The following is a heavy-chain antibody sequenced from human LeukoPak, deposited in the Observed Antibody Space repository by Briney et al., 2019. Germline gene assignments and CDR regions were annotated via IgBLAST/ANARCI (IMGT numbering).Heavy chain of an antibody. Sequence: GGSLRLSCAASGFTFSSYSMNWVRQAPGKGLEWVSSISSSSSYIYYADSVKGRFTISRDNAKNSLYLQMNSLRAEDTAVYYCARDSSGRYMDVWGKGTTVTVSS. V-gene: IGHV3-21*01. CDR2: ISSSSSYI. CDR1: GFTFSSYS. D-gene: IGHD6-6*01. J-gene: IGHJ6*03. CDR3: ARDSSGRYMDV.